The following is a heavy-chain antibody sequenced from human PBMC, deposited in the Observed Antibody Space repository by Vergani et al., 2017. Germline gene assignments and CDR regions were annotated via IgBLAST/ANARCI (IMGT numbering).Heavy chain of an antibody. Sequence: QVQLVQSGAEVKKPGASVKVSCKASGYTFTGYYMHWVRQAPGQGLEWMGWINPNSGGTNNAQKFQGRVTMTRDTSISTTYMELSRLRSDDTAVYYCARGLSGVVPPAYYMDVWGKGTTVTVSS. V-gene: IGHV1-2*02. CDR1: GYTFTGYY. CDR2: INPNSGGT. J-gene: IGHJ6*03. D-gene: IGHD3-3*01. CDR3: ARGLSGVVPPAYYMDV.